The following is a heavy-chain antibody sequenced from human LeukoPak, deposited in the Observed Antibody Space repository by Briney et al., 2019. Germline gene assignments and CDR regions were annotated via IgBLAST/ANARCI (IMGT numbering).Heavy chain of an antibody. D-gene: IGHD6-13*01. J-gene: IGHJ4*02. Sequence: GGSLRLSCAASGFTFSSYSMNWVRQAPGKGLEWVSAISGSGGSTYYADSVKGRFTISRDNSKNTLYLQMNSLRAEDTAVYYCAKVKAAAATAQNDYWGQGTLVTVSS. CDR3: AKVKAAAATAQNDY. CDR2: ISGSGGST. CDR1: GFTFSSYS. V-gene: IGHV3-23*01.